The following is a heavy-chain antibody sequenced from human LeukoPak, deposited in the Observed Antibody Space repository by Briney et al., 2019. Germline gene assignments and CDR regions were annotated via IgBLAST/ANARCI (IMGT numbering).Heavy chain of an antibody. D-gene: IGHD3-3*01. J-gene: IGHJ4*02. CDR1: GGSFSGYY. Sequence: SETLSLTCAVYGGSFSGYYWSWLRQPPGKGLEWIGEINHSGSTNYNPSLKSRVTISVDTSKNQFSLKLSSVTAADTAVYYCARGVTYYDFWSGYQYYFDYWGQGTLVTVSS. V-gene: IGHV4-34*01. CDR3: ARGVTYYDFWSGYQYYFDY. CDR2: INHSGST.